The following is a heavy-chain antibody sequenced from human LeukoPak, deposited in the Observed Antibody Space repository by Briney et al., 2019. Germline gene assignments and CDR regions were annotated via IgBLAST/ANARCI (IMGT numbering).Heavy chain of an antibody. CDR3: ARDLSVLWFGDSNRRLWFDP. D-gene: IGHD3-10*01. J-gene: IGHJ5*02. V-gene: IGHV3-30-3*01. Sequence: GGSLRLSCAASGFTFSTYSMHWVRQAPGKGLEWVAVISYDGSNKYYADSVKGRFTISRDNSKNTLYLQMNSLRTEDTAVYYCARDLSVLWFGDSNRRLWFDPWGQGTLVTVSS. CDR2: ISYDGSNK. CDR1: GFTFSTYS.